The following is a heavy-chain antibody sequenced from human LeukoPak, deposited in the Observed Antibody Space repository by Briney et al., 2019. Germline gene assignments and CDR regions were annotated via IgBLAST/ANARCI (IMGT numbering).Heavy chain of an antibody. D-gene: IGHD6-19*01. CDR1: GYSISSDYY. CDR3: ATEVGQWLVRT. Sequence: PSETLSLTCVVSGYSISSDYYWGWIRQPPGKGLEWIGSIYHSGSTYYNPSLKSRVTISADTSKNRFSLKLSSVTAADTAVYYCATEVGQWLVRTWGQGTLVTVSS. V-gene: IGHV4-38-2*01. CDR2: IYHSGST. J-gene: IGHJ5*02.